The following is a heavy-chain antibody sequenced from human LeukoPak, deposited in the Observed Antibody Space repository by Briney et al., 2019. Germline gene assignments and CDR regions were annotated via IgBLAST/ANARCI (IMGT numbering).Heavy chain of an antibody. D-gene: IGHD1-7*01. J-gene: IGHJ4*02. CDR1: GFIFSSYW. V-gene: IGHV3-30*18. CDR3: AKESGTGLIRPNYFDY. Sequence: GGSLRLSCAASGFIFSSYWMAWVRQAPGKGLEWVAVISYDGSNKYYADSVKGRFTISRDNSKNTLYLQMNSLRAEDTAVYYCAKESGTGLIRPNYFDYWGQGTLVTVSS. CDR2: ISYDGSNK.